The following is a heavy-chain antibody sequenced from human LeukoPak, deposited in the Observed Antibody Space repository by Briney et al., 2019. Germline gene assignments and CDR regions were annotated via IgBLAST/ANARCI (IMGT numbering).Heavy chain of an antibody. CDR3: ARVAWDTAMDNNWFDP. D-gene: IGHD5-18*01. J-gene: IGHJ5*02. Sequence: SVKVSCKASGGTFSSYAISWVRQAPGQGLEWMGGIIPIFGTANYAQKFQGRVTITADESTSTAYMEQSSLRSEDTAVYYCARVAWDTAMDNNWFDPWGQGTLVTVSS. CDR1: GGTFSSYA. V-gene: IGHV1-69*13. CDR2: IIPIFGTA.